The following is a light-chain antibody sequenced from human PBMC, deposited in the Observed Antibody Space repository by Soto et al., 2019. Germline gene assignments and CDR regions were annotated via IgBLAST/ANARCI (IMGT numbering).Light chain of an antibody. Sequence: EIVLTQSPATLSLSPGERATLSCRASQSVSSKLAWYQQKPGQAPRLLIYDASNRATGIPARFSGSGSETDFTLTISSLDPEDFTVYYCQQRSNWPRTFGQGTKLEIK. CDR2: DAS. J-gene: IGKJ2*02. CDR3: QQRSNWPRT. CDR1: QSVSSK. V-gene: IGKV3-11*01.